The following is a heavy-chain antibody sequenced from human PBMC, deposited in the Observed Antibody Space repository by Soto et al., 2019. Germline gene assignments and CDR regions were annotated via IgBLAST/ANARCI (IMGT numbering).Heavy chain of an antibody. J-gene: IGHJ5*02. CDR1: GYTFTSYG. CDR3: ATVPAAGTPSWCDP. D-gene: IGHD6-13*01. Sequence: ASVKVSCKASGYTFTSYGISWVRQAPGQGLEWMGWISAYNGNTNYAQKLQGRVTMTTDTSTSTAYMELRSLRSDDTAVYYCATVPAAGTPSWCDPWGQGPLVTVSS. CDR2: ISAYNGNT. V-gene: IGHV1-18*01.